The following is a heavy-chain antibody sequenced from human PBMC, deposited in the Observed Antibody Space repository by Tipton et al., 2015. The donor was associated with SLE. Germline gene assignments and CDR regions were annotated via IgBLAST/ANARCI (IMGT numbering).Heavy chain of an antibody. J-gene: IGHJ3*02. V-gene: IGHV3-7*01. D-gene: IGHD3-10*01. CDR2: IKSDGSQK. CDR1: GLTFSDYW. Sequence: GSLRLSCAASGLTFSDYWMNWVRQAPGKGLEWVALIKSDGSQKYYVDSVRGRFTISKDNAKTSLYLQMDSLRVEDTAMYYCAIDPNWGGEAYGIWGQGTMVTVSS. CDR3: AIDPNWGGEAYGI.